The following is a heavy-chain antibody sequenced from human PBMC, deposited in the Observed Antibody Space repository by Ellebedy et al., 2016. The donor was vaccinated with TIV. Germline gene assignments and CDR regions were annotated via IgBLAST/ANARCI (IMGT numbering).Heavy chain of an antibody. D-gene: IGHD1-26*01. V-gene: IGHV3-21*01. CDR2: ISSSSSYI. CDR3: TRDRIVGATSYGY. Sequence: GESLKISCAASGFTFSSYTMNWVRQAPGKELEWVSSISSSSSYIYYADSVKGRFTISRDNAKNSLYLQMNSLRAEDTAVYYCTRDRIVGATSYGYWGQGTLVTVSS. CDR1: GFTFSSYT. J-gene: IGHJ4*02.